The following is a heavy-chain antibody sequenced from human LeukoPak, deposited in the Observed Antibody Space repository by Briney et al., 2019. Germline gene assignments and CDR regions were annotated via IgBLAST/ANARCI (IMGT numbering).Heavy chain of an antibody. V-gene: IGHV3-21*01. CDR1: GFTLSSYS. CDR2: ISSSSSYI. Sequence: KRGGTLRLSCAASGFTLSSYSMNWVRQAPGKGLEWVSSISSSSSYIYYAHSVKGRFTISRDNAKNSLYLQMNSLRAEDTAVYYCARAGPVPFDYWGQGTLVTVSS. D-gene: IGHD3-10*01. CDR3: ARAGPVPFDY. J-gene: IGHJ4*02.